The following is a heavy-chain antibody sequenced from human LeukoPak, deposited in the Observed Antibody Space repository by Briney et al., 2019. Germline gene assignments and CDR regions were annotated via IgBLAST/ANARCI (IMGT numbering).Heavy chain of an antibody. CDR2: ISAYKGNT. CDR1: GYTFTSYG. V-gene: IGHV1-18*01. Sequence: GASVKVSCKASGYTFTSYGISWVRQAPGQGLEWMGWISAYKGNTNYAQKLQGRVTMTTDTSTSTAYMELRSLRSDDTAVYYCARATWDKFDWLLSPLDAFDIWGQGTMVTVSS. CDR3: ARATWDKFDWLLSPLDAFDI. J-gene: IGHJ3*02. D-gene: IGHD3-9*01.